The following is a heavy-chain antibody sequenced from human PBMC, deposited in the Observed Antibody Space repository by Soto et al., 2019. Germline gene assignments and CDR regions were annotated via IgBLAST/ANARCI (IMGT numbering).Heavy chain of an antibody. CDR2: VIPILDIA. J-gene: IGHJ4*02. Sequence: QVQLVQSGAEVKKPGSSVKVSCKASGGTFSSYTISWVRQAPGQGLEWMGRVIPILDIANYAQNFPGRVTITADKSTTTAYMELNSLRSEDTAVYYCARGGIDGYSFDYWGQGTVVTVSS. D-gene: IGHD3-16*01. CDR1: GGTFSSYT. CDR3: ARGGIDGYSFDY. V-gene: IGHV1-69*02.